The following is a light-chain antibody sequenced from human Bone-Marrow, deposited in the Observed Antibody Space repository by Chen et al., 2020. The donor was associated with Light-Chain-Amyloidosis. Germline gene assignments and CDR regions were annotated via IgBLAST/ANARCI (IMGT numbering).Light chain of an antibody. CDR1: NIGSTS. V-gene: IGLV3-21*02. Sequence: SYVLTQPSSVSVAPGQTATIARGGNNIGSTSVHWYQQTPGQAPRLVVYDASSRPSGIPERLSGSNSGNTATLTISRVEAGDEADYYCQVWDRSSDRPVFGGGTKLTVL. CDR3: QVWDRSSDRPV. J-gene: IGLJ3*02. CDR2: DAS.